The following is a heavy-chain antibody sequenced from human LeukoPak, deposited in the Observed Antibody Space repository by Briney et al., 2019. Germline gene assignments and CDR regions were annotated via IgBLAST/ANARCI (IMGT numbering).Heavy chain of an antibody. J-gene: IGHJ4*02. D-gene: IGHD3-9*01. CDR3: ARDRGRRYFDHPFDY. CDR1: GGTFSSYA. Sequence: ASVKVSCKASGGTFSSYAISWVRQAPGQGLEWMGWISAYNGNTNYAQKLQGRVTMTTDTSTSTAYMELRSLRSDDTAVYYCARDRGRRYFDHPFDYWGQGTLVTVSS. CDR2: ISAYNGNT. V-gene: IGHV1-18*01.